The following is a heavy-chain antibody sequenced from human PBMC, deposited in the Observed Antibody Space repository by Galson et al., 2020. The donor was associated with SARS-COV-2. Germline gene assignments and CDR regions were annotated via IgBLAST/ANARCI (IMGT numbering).Heavy chain of an antibody. Sequence: GPLRLSCAASGFTVSSNYMSWVRQAPGKGLEWVSVIYSGGSTYYADSVKGRFTISRDNSKNTLYLQLNSLRAKDTAVYYCARDLYYYGMDVWGQGTTVTVSS. CDR1: GFTVSSNY. V-gene: IGHV3-53*01. CDR2: IYSGGST. J-gene: IGHJ6*02. CDR3: ARDLYYYGMDV.